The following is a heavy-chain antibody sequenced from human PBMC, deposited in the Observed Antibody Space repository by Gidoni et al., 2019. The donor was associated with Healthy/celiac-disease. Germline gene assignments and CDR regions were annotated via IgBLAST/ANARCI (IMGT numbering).Heavy chain of an antibody. V-gene: IGHV1-69*01. CDR1: GGTFSRYA. CDR2: IIPIFGTA. D-gene: IGHD1-26*01. CDR3: ARVLGGSYCFDY. J-gene: IGHJ4*02. Sequence: QVQLVQSGAEVQQPGSSVKVSCKASGGTFSRYAISWVRQAPGQGLEWMGGIIPIFGTANYAQKFQGRVTSTADESTSKAYMELSSLRSEDTAVYDCARVLGGSYCFDYWGQGTLVTVSS.